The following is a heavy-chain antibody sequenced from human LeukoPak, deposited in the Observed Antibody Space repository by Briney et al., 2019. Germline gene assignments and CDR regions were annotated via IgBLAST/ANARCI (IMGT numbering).Heavy chain of an antibody. CDR3: AKVPHPLNYDILTGYFDY. CDR2: ISSSGSTI. Sequence: GGSLRLSCAASGFTFSSYEMNWVRQAPGKGLEWVSYISSSGSTIYYADSVKGRFTISRDNAKNSLYLQMNSLRAEDTAVYYCAKVPHPLNYDILTGYFDYWGQGTLVTVSS. J-gene: IGHJ4*02. CDR1: GFTFSSYE. D-gene: IGHD3-9*01. V-gene: IGHV3-48*03.